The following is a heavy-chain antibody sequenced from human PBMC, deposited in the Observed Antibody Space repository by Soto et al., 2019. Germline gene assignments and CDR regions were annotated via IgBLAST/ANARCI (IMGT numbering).Heavy chain of an antibody. CDR1: GFTVSSNY. J-gene: IGHJ4*02. D-gene: IGHD5-18*01. CDR3: VRNTGGDTPMFH. CDR2: IYSGGTT. V-gene: IGHV3-66*01. Sequence: EVQLVESGGGLVQPGGSLRVSCAASGFTVSSNYMSWVRQAPGKGLEWVSVIYSGGTTYYADSVKGSFTISRDNSRNTLYLQMNSLSAEDTAVYYCVRNTGGDTPMFHWGQGTLVTVSA.